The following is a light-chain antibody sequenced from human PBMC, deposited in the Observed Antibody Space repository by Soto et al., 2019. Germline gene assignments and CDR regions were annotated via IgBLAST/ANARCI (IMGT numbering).Light chain of an antibody. V-gene: IGLV2-23*01. CDR2: EDT. J-gene: IGLJ1*01. CDR3: SSYTWSPTLYA. Sequence: QSALTQPASVSGSPLQSITISCASSDVGNFEHISWYQQHPGKGPKLIIYEDTRRPSGISGRFSGSKSGNTASLTISGLQAEDEADYYCSSYTWSPTLYAFATGTKVTVL. CDR1: SSDVGNFEH.